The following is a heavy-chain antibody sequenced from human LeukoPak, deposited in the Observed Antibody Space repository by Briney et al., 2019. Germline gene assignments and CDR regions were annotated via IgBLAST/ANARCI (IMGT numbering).Heavy chain of an antibody. V-gene: IGHV1-69*13. CDR3: ARDFLHSLTLTGITGTTTDAFDI. CDR2: IIPIFGTA. CDR1: GGTFSSYA. D-gene: IGHD1-20*01. J-gene: IGHJ3*02. Sequence: SVKVSCKASGGTFSSYAISWVRQAPGQGLEWMGGIIPIFGTANYAQKFQGRVTITADESTSTAYMELSSLRSEDTAVYYCARDFLHSLTLTGITGTTTDAFDIWGQGTMVTVS.